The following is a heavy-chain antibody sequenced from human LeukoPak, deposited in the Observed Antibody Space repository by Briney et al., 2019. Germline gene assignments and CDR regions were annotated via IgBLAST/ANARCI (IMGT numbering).Heavy chain of an antibody. V-gene: IGHV4-59*08. CDR3: ARLASGSYGPLTPFDY. CDR1: GGSVSSYY. Sequence: PSETLSLTCSVSGGSVSSYYWSWIRQPPGKGLEWIGDIYYSGSTNYNPSLKSRVTISVDTSKNQFSLRLSSVTAADTAVYYSARLASGSYGPLTPFDYWGQGTLVTVSS. CDR2: IYYSGST. J-gene: IGHJ4*02. D-gene: IGHD1-26*01.